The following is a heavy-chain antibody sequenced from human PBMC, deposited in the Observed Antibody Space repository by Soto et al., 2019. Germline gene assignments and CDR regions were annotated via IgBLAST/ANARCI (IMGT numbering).Heavy chain of an antibody. J-gene: IGHJ6*03. Sequence: ASVKVSCKASGYTFTSYAMHWVRQAPGQRLEWMGWINAGNGNTKYSQKFQGRVTITRDTSASTAYMELSSLRSEDTAVYYCASMYYDILSGYPLPDSPNYYYMDVWGKGTMVTVSS. D-gene: IGHD3-9*01. CDR3: ASMYYDILSGYPLPDSPNYYYMDV. CDR2: INAGNGNT. CDR1: GYTFTSYA. V-gene: IGHV1-3*01.